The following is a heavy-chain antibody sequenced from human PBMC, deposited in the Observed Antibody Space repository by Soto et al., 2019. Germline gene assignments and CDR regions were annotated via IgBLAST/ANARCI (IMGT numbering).Heavy chain of an antibody. J-gene: IGHJ6*02. CDR2: ISYDGSNK. CDR3: AKDGSGWSGMDV. Sequence: ESGGGVVQPGRSLRLSCAASGFTFSIYGMHWVRQAPGKGLEWVAVISYDGSNKYYADSVKGRFTISRDNSKNTLYLQMNSLRAEDTAVYYCAKDGSGWSGMDVWGQGTTVTVSS. CDR1: GFTFSIYG. V-gene: IGHV3-30*18. D-gene: IGHD6-19*01.